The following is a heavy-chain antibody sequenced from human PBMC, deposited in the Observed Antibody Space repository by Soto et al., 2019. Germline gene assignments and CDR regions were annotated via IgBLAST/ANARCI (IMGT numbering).Heavy chain of an antibody. V-gene: IGHV3-33*01. D-gene: IGHD3-22*01. CDR1: GFTFSGHG. Sequence: VQLVESGGGVVQPGRSLRLSCAASGFTFSGHGMHWVRQAPGKGLEWVAVIWYDGGNTYYGDSVKGRFTISRDNSRNTLYLEMNSLRAEDTAVYYCARDWLHDSSGAIDMWGQGTMVTVSS. CDR2: IWYDGGNT. CDR3: ARDWLHDSSGAIDM. J-gene: IGHJ3*02.